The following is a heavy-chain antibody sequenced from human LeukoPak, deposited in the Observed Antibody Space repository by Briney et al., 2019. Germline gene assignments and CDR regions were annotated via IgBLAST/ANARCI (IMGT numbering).Heavy chain of an antibody. V-gene: IGHV4-34*01. J-gene: IGHJ4*02. CDR2: INHSGST. Sequence: PSETLSLTCAVYGGSFSGYYWSWIRQPPGKGLEWIGEINHSGSTNYNPSLKSRVTISVDTSKNQFSLKLSSVTAADTAVYYCARKGPLSGYCSGGSCYHDYWGQGTLVTVSS. D-gene: IGHD2-15*01. CDR1: GGSFSGYY. CDR3: ARKGPLSGYCSGGSCYHDY.